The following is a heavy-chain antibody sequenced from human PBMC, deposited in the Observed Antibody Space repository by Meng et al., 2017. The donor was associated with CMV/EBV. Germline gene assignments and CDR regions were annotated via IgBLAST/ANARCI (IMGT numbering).Heavy chain of an antibody. CDR1: GFTFSSYG. CDR2: IRYDGSNK. CDR3: ARILVEPAAIYYGLDV. V-gene: IGHV3-30*02. D-gene: IGHD2-2*01. Sequence: GGSLRLSCAASGFTFSSYGMHWVRQAPGKGLEWVAFIRYDGSNKYYADSVKGRFTISRDNSKNTLYLQMNSLRAEDTAVYYCARILVEPAAIYYGLDVWGQGTTVTVSS. J-gene: IGHJ6*02.